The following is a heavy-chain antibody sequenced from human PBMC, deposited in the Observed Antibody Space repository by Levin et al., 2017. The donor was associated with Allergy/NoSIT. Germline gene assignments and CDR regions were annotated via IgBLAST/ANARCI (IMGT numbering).Heavy chain of an antibody. J-gene: IGHJ6*02. CDR2: INHSGST. CDR3: ARVRIGGCRSGGGPGGMDV. V-gene: IGHV4-34*01. CDR1: GGSFSGYY. D-gene: IGHD3-10*01. Sequence: SETLSLTCAVYGGSFSGYYWSWIRQPPGKGLEWIGEINHSGSTNYNPSLKSRVTISVDTSKNQFSLKLSSVTAADTAVYYCARVRIGGCRSGGGPGGMDVWGQGTTVTVSS.